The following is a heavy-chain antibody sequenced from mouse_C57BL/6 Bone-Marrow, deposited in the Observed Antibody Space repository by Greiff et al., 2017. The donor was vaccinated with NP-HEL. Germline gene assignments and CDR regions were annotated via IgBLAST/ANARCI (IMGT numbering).Heavy chain of an antibody. CDR3: ARSMITRIVDY. D-gene: IGHD2-4*01. CDR1: GYTLTSYS. Sequence: VQLQQSGAELAKPGASVKLSCKASGYTLTSYSLPPAHPRPSPFLSFLSAINTIICYTKYNQNFKDKATLTADKSSSTAYMQLSSLTYEDSAVYYCARSMITRIVDYRGQGTTLTVSS. CDR2: INTIICYT. V-gene: IGHV1-7*01. J-gene: IGHJ2*01.